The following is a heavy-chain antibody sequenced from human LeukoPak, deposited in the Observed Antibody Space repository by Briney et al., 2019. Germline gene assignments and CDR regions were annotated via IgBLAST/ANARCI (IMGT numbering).Heavy chain of an antibody. CDR2: INHSGST. D-gene: IGHD1-26*01. CDR1: GGSFSGYY. Sequence: SETLSLTCAVYGGSFSGYYWSWIRQPPGKGLEWIGEINHSGSTNYNPSLKSRVTISVDTSKNQFSLKLSSVTAADTAVYYCARKRGGSYYLDYGAQEPRVTVPS. J-gene: IGHJ4*02. V-gene: IGHV4-34*01. CDR3: ARKRGGSYYLDY.